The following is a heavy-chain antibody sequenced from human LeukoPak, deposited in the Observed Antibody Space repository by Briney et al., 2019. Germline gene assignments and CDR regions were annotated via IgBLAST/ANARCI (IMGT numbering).Heavy chain of an antibody. CDR1: GGSISSSGYY. Sequence: SETLSLTCTVSGGSISSSGYYWGWIRQPPGKGLEWIGTIYYSGSTFYNPSLKSRVTISVDTSKNQFSLKLSSVTAADTAVYYCARSLYCSGGSCYSLGDFDYWGQGTLVTVSS. CDR3: ARSLYCSGGSCYSLGDFDY. J-gene: IGHJ4*02. V-gene: IGHV4-39*01. D-gene: IGHD2-15*01. CDR2: IYYSGST.